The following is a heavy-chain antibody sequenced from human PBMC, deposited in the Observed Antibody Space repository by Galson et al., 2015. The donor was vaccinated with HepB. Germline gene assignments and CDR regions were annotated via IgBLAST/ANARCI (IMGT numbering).Heavy chain of an antibody. CDR1: GFTFSTFG. D-gene: IGHD2-21*02. J-gene: IGHJ6*02. V-gene: IGHV3-30*18. Sequence: SLRLSCAASGFTFSTFGMHWVRQAPGKGLEWVAVISYDGSDKYYADSVKGRFTISKDNSKNTLSLKMNSLRDEDTAVYYCAKGSVVATAIIHYYYGMDVWGQGTTVTVSS. CDR2: ISYDGSDK. CDR3: AKGSVVATAIIHYYYGMDV.